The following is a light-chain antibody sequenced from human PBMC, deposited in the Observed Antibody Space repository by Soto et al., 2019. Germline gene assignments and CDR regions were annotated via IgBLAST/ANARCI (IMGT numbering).Light chain of an antibody. CDR1: GSDVGGYNY. CDR3: CSYAGDYSDV. J-gene: IGLJ1*01. Sequence: QSALTQPRSVSGSPGQSVTISCTGTGSDVGGYNYVSWYQQHPGKAPKLMTYDVSERPSGVPDRFSASKSGNTASLTITGLQAEDEADYYCCSYAGDYSDVLGTGTKVTVL. CDR2: DVS. V-gene: IGLV2-11*01.